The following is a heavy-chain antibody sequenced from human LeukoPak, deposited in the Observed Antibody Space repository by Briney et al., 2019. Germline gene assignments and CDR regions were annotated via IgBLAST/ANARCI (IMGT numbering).Heavy chain of an antibody. Sequence: SETLSLTCAVYGGSFSGYYWSWIRQPPGKGLEWIGEINHSGSTNYNPSLKSRVTISVDTSKNQFSLKLSSVTAADTAVYYCAREDDSSGYYHEALPNYYFDYWGQGTLVTVSS. CDR3: AREDDSSGYYHEALPNYYFDY. CDR1: GGSFSGYY. V-gene: IGHV4-34*01. CDR2: INHSGST. J-gene: IGHJ4*02. D-gene: IGHD3-22*01.